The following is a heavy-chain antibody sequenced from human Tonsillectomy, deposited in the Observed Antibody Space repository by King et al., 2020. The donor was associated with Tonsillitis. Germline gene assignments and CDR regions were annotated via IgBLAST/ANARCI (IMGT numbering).Heavy chain of an antibody. Sequence: QLQESGPGVVKPSETLSLTCSVSGDSISSSDHYWAWIRHPPGKGLEWIGYMYYSGTIFYNPSLKSRITISDGTSENRFSLKLSCVAAADTAVYFCARYVSGSFDYWGQGALVTVSS. CDR1: GDSISSSDHY. V-gene: IGHV4-39*01. CDR2: MYYSGTI. D-gene: IGHD1-26*01. J-gene: IGHJ4*02. CDR3: ARYVSGSFDY.